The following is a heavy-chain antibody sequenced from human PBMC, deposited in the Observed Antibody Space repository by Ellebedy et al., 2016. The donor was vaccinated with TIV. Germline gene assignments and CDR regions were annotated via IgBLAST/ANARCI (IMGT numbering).Heavy chain of an antibody. D-gene: IGHD3-3*01. CDR1: GYMFSTYW. V-gene: IGHV5-51*01. CDR3: ARRESNYDFWSGYSYWFDP. Sequence: GESLKISCEGSGYMFSTYWIAWVRQMPGKGLEWMGIIYPGDSDTRYSPSFQGQVTISADKSISTAYLQWSSLKASDTAMYYCARRESNYDFWSGYSYWFDPWGQGTLVTVSS. J-gene: IGHJ5*02. CDR2: IYPGDSDT.